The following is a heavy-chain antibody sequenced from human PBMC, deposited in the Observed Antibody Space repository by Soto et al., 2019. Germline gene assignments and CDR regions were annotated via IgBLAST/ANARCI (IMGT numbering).Heavy chain of an antibody. CDR2: IYYSGST. J-gene: IGHJ4*02. V-gene: IGHV4-39*01. CDR1: GGSISSSSYY. CDR3: ASSRPGSYESMGY. Sequence: SETLSLTCTVSGGSISSSSYYWGWIRQPPGKGLEWIGSIYYSGSTYYNPSLKSRVTISVDTSKNQFSLKLSSVTAADTAVYYCASSRPGSYESMGYWGQGTLVTVSS. D-gene: IGHD3-10*01.